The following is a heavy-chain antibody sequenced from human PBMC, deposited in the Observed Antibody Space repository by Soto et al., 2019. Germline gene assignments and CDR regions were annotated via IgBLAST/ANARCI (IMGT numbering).Heavy chain of an antibody. CDR2: ISGGVGSP. V-gene: IGHV3-23*01. J-gene: IGHJ4*02. D-gene: IGHD3-16*01. CDR3: AKWHTYSYESVAFAGFGC. Sequence: GGSLRLSCVASGFTFSSYAMTWVRQAPEKGLEGDSAISGGVGSPSYADSVKGRFTISRDNSKNTLYLHMNSLRGDDTAAYYCAKWHTYSYESVAFAGFGCWGRGTQVTVSS. CDR1: GFTFSSYA.